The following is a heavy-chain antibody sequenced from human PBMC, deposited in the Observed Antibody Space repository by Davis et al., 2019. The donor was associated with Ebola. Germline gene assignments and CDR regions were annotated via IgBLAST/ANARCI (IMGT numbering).Heavy chain of an antibody. CDR1: GFTVSNNY. CDR3: AKDEGPLRLGELSLSDNYFDY. CDR2: ISATGART. D-gene: IGHD3-16*02. Sequence: AGSLRLSCAASGFTVSNNYVSCVRQAQGKGLEWVSTISATGARTYFADSVRGRFTTSRDNSQNTRFLQMNSLRAEDTAVYYCAKDEGPLRLGELSLSDNYFDYWGQGTLVIVSS. V-gene: IGHV3-23*01. J-gene: IGHJ4*02.